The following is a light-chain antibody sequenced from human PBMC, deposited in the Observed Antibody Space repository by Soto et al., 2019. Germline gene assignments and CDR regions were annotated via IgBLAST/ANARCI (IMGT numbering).Light chain of an antibody. CDR1: SSDVGGYNY. CDR2: DVS. Sequence: QSVLTQPRSVSRSPGQSVTISCTGTSSDVGGYNYVSWYQQHPGKAPKLMIYDVSKRPSGVPDRFSGSKSGNTASLTISGLQAEDEADYYCCSYAGSYTHVFGTGTKVTVL. CDR3: CSYAGSYTHV. V-gene: IGLV2-11*01. J-gene: IGLJ1*01.